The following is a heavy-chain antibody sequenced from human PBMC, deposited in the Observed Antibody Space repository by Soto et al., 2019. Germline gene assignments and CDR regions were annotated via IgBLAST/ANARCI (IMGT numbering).Heavy chain of an antibody. CDR1: GYTFTGYY. CDR3: ARGQNTYYDFWGGSLDYFDY. D-gene: IGHD3-3*01. V-gene: IGHV1-2*04. Sequence: ASVRVSCKASGYTFTGYYMHWVRQAPGQGLEWMGWINPNSGGTNYAQKFQGWVTMTRDTSISTAYMELSRLRSDDTAVYYCARGQNTYYDFWGGSLDYFDYWGQGTLVTVSS. J-gene: IGHJ4*02. CDR2: INPNSGGT.